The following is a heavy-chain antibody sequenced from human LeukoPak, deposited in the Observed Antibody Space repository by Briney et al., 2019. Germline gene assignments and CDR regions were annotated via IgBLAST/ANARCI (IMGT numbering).Heavy chain of an antibody. D-gene: IGHD2-2*01. J-gene: IGHJ6*03. Sequence: KPSETLSLTCTVSGGSISSHYWSWIRQPPGKGLEWIGYIYYSGSTNYNPSLKSRVTISVDTSKNQFSLKLSSVTAADTAVYYCARERVVPAASTYYYYYMDVWGKGTTVTVSS. CDR1: GGSISSHY. V-gene: IGHV4-59*11. CDR2: IYYSGST. CDR3: ARERVVPAASTYYYYYMDV.